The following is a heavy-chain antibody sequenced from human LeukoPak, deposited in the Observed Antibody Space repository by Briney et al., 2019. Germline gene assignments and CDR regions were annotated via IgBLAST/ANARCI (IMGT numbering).Heavy chain of an antibody. CDR1: GGTFSSYA. CDR3: ARVAPLGAGYYYYYGMDV. V-gene: IGHV1-69*04. Sequence: SVKVSCKASGGTFSSYAISWVRQAPGQGLEWLGRMIPILGIANYAQKFQGRVTITADKSTSTAYMELSSLRSEDTAVYYCARVAPLGAGYYYYYGMDVWGQGTTVTVSS. J-gene: IGHJ6*02. CDR2: MIPILGIA. D-gene: IGHD1-26*01.